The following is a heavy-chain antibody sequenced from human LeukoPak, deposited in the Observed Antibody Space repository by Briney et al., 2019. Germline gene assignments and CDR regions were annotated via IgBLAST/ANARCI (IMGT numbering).Heavy chain of an antibody. D-gene: IGHD5-12*01. CDR2: ISSSGTVK. V-gene: IGHV3-48*03. CDR1: GXSVSTYE. CDR3: ARDWLRLGY. Sequence: PGGSLRLSCVASGXSVSTYEMNWVRQAPGKGLEWISYISSSGTVKFYADSVKGRFTISRDNAKNSLQLQMNNLRAEDTAVYYCARDWLRLGYWGQGTVVTVSS. J-gene: IGHJ4*02.